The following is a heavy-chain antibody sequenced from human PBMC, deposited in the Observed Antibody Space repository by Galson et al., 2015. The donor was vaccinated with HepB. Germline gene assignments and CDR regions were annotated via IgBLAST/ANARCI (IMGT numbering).Heavy chain of an antibody. CDR3: ARDRKIVVVIANWFDP. CDR1: GYTFTGYY. CDR2: INPNSGGT. D-gene: IGHD2-21*01. V-gene: IGHV1-2*06. J-gene: IGHJ5*02. Sequence: SVKVSCKASGYTFTGYYMHWVRQAPGQGLEWMGRINPNSGGTNYAQKFQGRVTMTRDTSISTAYMELSRLRSDDTAVYYCARDRKIVVVIANWFDPWGQGTLVTVSS.